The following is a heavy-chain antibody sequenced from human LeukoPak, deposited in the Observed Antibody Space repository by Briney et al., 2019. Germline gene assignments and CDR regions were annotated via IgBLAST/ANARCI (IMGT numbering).Heavy chain of an antibody. Sequence: PGGSLRLSCVASGFTFRDYWMTWVRQVPGKGLEWVANIKPDASEKYYVESVKDRFTISRDNAKNSLYLQMNNLRVEDTAVYHCADVRAEIWFGDYKGDSWGQGTLVTVSS. CDR1: GFTFRDYW. D-gene: IGHD3-10*01. CDR2: IKPDASEK. J-gene: IGHJ5*02. V-gene: IGHV3-7*01. CDR3: ADVRAEIWFGDYKGDS.